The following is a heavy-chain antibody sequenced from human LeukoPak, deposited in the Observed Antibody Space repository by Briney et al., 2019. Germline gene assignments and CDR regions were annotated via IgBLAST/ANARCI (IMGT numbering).Heavy chain of an antibody. V-gene: IGHV1-2*02. CDR3: ARDSYGGNWSLGY. CDR2: VNPNSGGT. CDR1: GFTFTGYY. Sequence: RASVKVSCKASGFTFTGYYIHWVRQAPGQGLEWMGWVNPNSGGTSYAQMFQGRVTMTRDTSINTAYMELSGLRSDDTAVYYCARDSYGGNWSLGYWGQGTLVTVSS. J-gene: IGHJ4*02. D-gene: IGHD4-23*01.